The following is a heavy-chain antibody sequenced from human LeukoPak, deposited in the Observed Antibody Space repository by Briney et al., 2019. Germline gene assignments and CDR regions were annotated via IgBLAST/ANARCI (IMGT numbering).Heavy chain of an antibody. CDR2: IIPILGIA. CDR1: GGTFSSYA. CDR3: ARSLVRGVTSIFDY. Sequence: SVKVSCKASGGTFSSYAISWVRQAPGQGLEWMGRIIPILGIANYAQKFQGRVTITADKSTSTAYMELSSLRSEDTAVYYCARSLVRGVTSIFDYWGQGTLVTVSS. V-gene: IGHV1-69*04. D-gene: IGHD3-10*01. J-gene: IGHJ4*02.